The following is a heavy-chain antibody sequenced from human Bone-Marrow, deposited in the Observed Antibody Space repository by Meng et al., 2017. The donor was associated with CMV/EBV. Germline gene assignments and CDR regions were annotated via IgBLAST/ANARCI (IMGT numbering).Heavy chain of an antibody. CDR1: TFTDYY. CDR3: ARDIGCCTTTTCYPYLHH. V-gene: IGHV1-2*02. Sequence: TFTDYYIHWVRQAPGQGLEWMGWINPNSGATKYAQKFQGRVSLTRDSSITTDYMELSSLKSDDTAVYYCARDIGCCTTTTCYPYLHHWGQGTLVTVSS. J-gene: IGHJ4*02. D-gene: IGHD2-2*01. CDR2: INPNSGAT.